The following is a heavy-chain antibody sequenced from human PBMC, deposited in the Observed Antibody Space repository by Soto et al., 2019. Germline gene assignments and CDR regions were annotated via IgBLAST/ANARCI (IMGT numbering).Heavy chain of an antibody. CDR3: ARVLEEAGGFDP. CDR1: AGSISNYH. V-gene: IGHV4-59*01. CDR2: IFYTGKT. Sequence: SETLSLTCSVSAGSISNYHWSWIRQPPGKGLEWIGYIFYTGKTNYNPSLKSRVTISLDTSKNQFSLRLESVTAGDTAVYYCARVLEEAGGFDPWGQGTLVTVTS. J-gene: IGHJ5*02. D-gene: IGHD6-13*01.